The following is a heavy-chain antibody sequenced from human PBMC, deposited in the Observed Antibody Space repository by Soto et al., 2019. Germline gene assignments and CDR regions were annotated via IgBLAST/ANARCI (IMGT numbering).Heavy chain of an antibody. CDR1: GFSLSTSGVG. CDR2: IYWDDDK. Sequence: SGPTLVNPTQTLTLTCTFSGFSLSTSGVGVGWIRQPPGKALEWLALIYWDDDKRYSPSLKSRLTITKDTSKNQVVLTMTNMDPVDTATYYCAHGKYYDYIWGSYRQTVFDYWGQGTLVTVSS. J-gene: IGHJ4*02. D-gene: IGHD3-16*02. CDR3: AHGKYYDYIWGSYRQTVFDY. V-gene: IGHV2-5*02.